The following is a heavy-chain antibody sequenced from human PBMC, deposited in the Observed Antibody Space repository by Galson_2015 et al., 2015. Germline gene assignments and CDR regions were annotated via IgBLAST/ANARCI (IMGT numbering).Heavy chain of an antibody. V-gene: IGHV3-7*03. J-gene: IGHJ3*02. CDR1: GFTFSSYW. CDR3: AKYGSGSRTAFEI. D-gene: IGHD3-10*01. CDR2: INKDGSEK. Sequence: LRLSCAASGFTFSSYWLSWVRQAPGKGLEWVANINKDGSEKYYVDSVKGRFTISRDNAKNSLYLQMNSLRAEDTAVYYCAKYGSGSRTAFEIWGQGTMVTVSS.